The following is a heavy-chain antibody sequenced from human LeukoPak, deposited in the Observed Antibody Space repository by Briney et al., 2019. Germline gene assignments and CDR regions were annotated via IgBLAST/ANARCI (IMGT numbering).Heavy chain of an antibody. D-gene: IGHD3-10*01. CDR3: ATGRFPYYFDY. CDR1: GGSISSYY. Sequence: SETLSLTCTVSGGSISSYYWSWIRQPAGKGLEWIGYIYYSGSTYYNPSLKSRVTISVDTSKDQFSLNLSSVTAADTAVYYCATGRFPYYFDYWGQGTLVTVSS. J-gene: IGHJ4*02. V-gene: IGHV4-59*01. CDR2: IYYSGST.